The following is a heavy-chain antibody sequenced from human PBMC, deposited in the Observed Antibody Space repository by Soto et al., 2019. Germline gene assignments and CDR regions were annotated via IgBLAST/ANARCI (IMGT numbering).Heavy chain of an antibody. CDR2: INHSGRT. J-gene: IGHJ4*02. CDR1: GGSFSGYY. D-gene: IGHD3-22*01. V-gene: IGHV4-34*01. CDR3: ARGITMKLAVQGDAPDNYYFDS. Sequence: SETLSLTCAVYGGSFSGYYWSWIRQPPGKGLEWIGEINHSGRTNEDPSLKSRVTISVDTSKNQFSLKLRSVTAADTAVYYCARGITMKLAVQGDAPDNYYFDSWGQGSLVTVSS.